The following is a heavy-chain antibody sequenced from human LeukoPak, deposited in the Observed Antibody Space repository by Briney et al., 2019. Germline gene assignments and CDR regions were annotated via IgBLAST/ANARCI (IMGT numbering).Heavy chain of an antibody. J-gene: IGHJ6*03. Sequence: ASVKVSCKASGGTFSSYAISWVRQASGQGLEWMGWMNPNNGNKAYAQKFQGRVTITRNTSISTAYMELSSLRSEDTALYYCARVGHYYGSGSSYTYYYYMDVWGKGTAVTVSS. V-gene: IGHV1-8*03. CDR1: GGTFSSYA. D-gene: IGHD3-10*01. CDR2: MNPNNGNK. CDR3: ARVGHYYGSGSSYTYYYYMDV.